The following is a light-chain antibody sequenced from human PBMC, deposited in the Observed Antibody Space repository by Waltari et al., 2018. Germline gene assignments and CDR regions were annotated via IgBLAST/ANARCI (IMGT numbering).Light chain of an antibody. V-gene: IGKV1-39*01. Sequence: DIRMTQSPPSLSASAGDRVTITCRAGQSISSYLNWYQQKPGKAPKLLIYATTRLQSGFPSRFSGPCSGTDFTLTVSSLQPEPFATYYCQQSYSTPYTFGQGTKLEIK. CDR1: QSISSY. CDR2: ATT. J-gene: IGKJ2*01. CDR3: QQSYSTPYT.